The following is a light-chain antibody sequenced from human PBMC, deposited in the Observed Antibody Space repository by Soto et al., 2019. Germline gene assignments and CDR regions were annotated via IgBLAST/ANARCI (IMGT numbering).Light chain of an antibody. CDR2: KSS. J-gene: IGKJ1*01. CDR1: QSVSIW. V-gene: IGKV1-5*03. Sequence: QSPSTLSASEGDRVTISCRASQSVSIWLAWYQQKPGRAPKLLIYKSSILESGVPSRFSGSGSGTEFTLTISSLQPDDFATYYCQQFNTSPWTFGQGTKVDIK. CDR3: QQFNTSPWT.